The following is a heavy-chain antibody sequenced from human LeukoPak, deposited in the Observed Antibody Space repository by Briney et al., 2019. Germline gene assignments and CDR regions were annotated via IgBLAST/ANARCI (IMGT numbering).Heavy chain of an antibody. D-gene: IGHD6-19*01. J-gene: IGHJ4*02. CDR3: ARTTSGCIDY. V-gene: IGHV3-74*01. CDR2: INSDGRSI. CDR1: GFTFSSHW. Sequence: PGGSLRLSCPASGFTFSSHWMHWVRQAPGKGLVWVSRINSDGRSISYADSVKGRFTISRDNDKNTLYLQMNSLRGEDTAVYYCARTTSGCIDYWGQGTLVTVSS.